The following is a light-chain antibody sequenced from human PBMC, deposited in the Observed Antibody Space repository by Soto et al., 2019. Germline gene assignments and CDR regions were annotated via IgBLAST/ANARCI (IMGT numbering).Light chain of an antibody. CDR1: QSVSGN. V-gene: IGKV3-15*01. CDR2: GAS. Sequence: EIVMTQSPATLSVSPRERTTLSCRASQSVSGNLAWYQQKPGQAPRLLIYGASTRATGVPARFSGSGSGTEFTLTISSLQSEDFALYHCQQYHNWPPFTFGGGTKVDIK. J-gene: IGKJ4*01. CDR3: QQYHNWPPFT.